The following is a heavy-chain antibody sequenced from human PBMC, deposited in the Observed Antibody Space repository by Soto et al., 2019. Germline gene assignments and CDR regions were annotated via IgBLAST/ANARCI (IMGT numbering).Heavy chain of an antibody. CDR2: ISGSSHDI. Sequence: GGSLRLSCAASGFTFSDDYMNWLRQAPGKGLEWVAYISGSSHDINYAESVRGRFTISRDNSKTTLYLQMNSLRAEEMAVYYCAKGGSYVHDAFDICGQGTMVTVSS. V-gene: IGHV3-11*05. J-gene: IGHJ3*02. D-gene: IGHD1-26*01. CDR3: AKGGSYVHDAFDI. CDR1: GFTFSDDY.